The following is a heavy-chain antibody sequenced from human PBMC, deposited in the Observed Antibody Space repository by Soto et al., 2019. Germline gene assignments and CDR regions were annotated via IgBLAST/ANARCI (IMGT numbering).Heavy chain of an antibody. CDR1: GGSISSSSYY. Sequence: PSETLPLTCTVSGGSISSSSYYWGWIRKPPGKGLEWIGSIYYSGSTYYNPSLKSRVTISVDTSKNQFSLKLSSVAAADTAVYYCARIIVVVPAAMDYWGQGTLVTVSS. D-gene: IGHD2-2*01. CDR3: ARIIVVVPAAMDY. J-gene: IGHJ4*02. V-gene: IGHV4-39*01. CDR2: IYYSGST.